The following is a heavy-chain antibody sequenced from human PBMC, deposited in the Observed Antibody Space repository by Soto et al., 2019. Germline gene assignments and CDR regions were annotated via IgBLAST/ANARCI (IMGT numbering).Heavy chain of an antibody. CDR2: IIWIPGHT. Sequence: PGGSLRLSCAVSGFTSDYYGMHWVRQAPGKGLEWVSGIIWIPGHTGYADSVRGRFTISRDNARRSLYLQMDSLRLDDTAVYYCVKELVPGGADFCGDGIQVTGS. CDR1: GFTSDYYG. D-gene: IGHD3-16*01. V-gene: IGHV3-9*02. CDR3: VKELVPGGADF. J-gene: IGHJ4*01.